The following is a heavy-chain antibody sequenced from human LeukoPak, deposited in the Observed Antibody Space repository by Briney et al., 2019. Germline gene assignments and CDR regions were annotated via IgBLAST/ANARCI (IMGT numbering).Heavy chain of an antibody. Sequence: GGSLRLSCAASGFTFSSYAMSWVRQAPGKGLEWVSAISGSGGSTYYADSVKGRFTISRDNSKNTLYLQMNSLRAEDTAVYYCAKAHDFWSGYSRLNNWFDPWRQGTLVTVSS. CDR1: GFTFSSYA. J-gene: IGHJ5*02. V-gene: IGHV3-23*01. D-gene: IGHD3-3*01. CDR2: ISGSGGST. CDR3: AKAHDFWSGYSRLNNWFDP.